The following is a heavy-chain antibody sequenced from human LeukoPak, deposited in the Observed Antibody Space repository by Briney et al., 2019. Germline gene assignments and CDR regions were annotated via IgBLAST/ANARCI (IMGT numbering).Heavy chain of an antibody. V-gene: IGHV2-5*02. CDR2: IYWDDDK. Sequence: SGPTLVNPTQTLTLTCTFSGFSLSTSGVGVGWIRQPPGKALEWLALIYWDDDKRYSPSLKSRLTITKDTSKNQVVLTMTNMDPVDTATYYCARRRRCSGGSCYPRPFDYWGQGTLVTVSS. CDR1: GFSLSTSGVG. CDR3: ARRRRCSGGSCYPRPFDY. J-gene: IGHJ4*02. D-gene: IGHD2-15*01.